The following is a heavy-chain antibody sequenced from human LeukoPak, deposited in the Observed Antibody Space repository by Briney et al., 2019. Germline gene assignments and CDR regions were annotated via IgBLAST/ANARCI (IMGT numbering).Heavy chain of an antibody. J-gene: IGHJ4*02. D-gene: IGHD5-18*01. CDR2: VFTSGST. Sequence: PSETLSLTCTVSGGSISSFYWSWIRQPAGKGLEWIGRVFTSGSTNYSPSLKSRVTLSVDTSKNQFSLKLSSVTAADTAMYYCARGREWIQLHYYFDYWGQGTLVTVSS. CDR3: ARGREWIQLHYYFDY. CDR1: GGSISSFY. V-gene: IGHV4-4*07.